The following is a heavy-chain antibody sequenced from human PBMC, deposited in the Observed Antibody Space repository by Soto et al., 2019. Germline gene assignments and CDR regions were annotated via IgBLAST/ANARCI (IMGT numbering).Heavy chain of an antibody. V-gene: IGHV2-5*02. D-gene: IGHD3-10*01. CDR3: ARYGTMVRGDPQDPWFHP. CDR2: IYWDDDK. CDR1: GFSLSTSGVG. J-gene: IGHJ5*02. Sequence: QIALKESGPTLVKPTQTLTLTCTFSGFSLSTSGVGVGWIRQPPGQALEWLALIYWDDDKRYSPSLKSRLTITKDTSKNQVVLTMTNMDPVDTATYYCARYGTMVRGDPQDPWFHPWGQGTLVTVSS.